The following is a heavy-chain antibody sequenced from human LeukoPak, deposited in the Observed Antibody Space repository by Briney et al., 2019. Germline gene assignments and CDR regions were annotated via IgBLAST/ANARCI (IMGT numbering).Heavy chain of an antibody. D-gene: IGHD2-2*02. CDR3: ARADRLDGAPYLIGP. V-gene: IGHV1-2*02. J-gene: IGHJ5*02. CDR2: IIPNSGRT. Sequence: ASVKVSYKASGYSFTDYYLHWVRQAPGQGPEWLGWIIPNSGRTKYAQKFQGRVTMTRDTSITTVYMEVRWLTSDDTAIYYCARADRLDGAPYLIGPWGQGTLVTVSS. CDR1: GYSFTDYY.